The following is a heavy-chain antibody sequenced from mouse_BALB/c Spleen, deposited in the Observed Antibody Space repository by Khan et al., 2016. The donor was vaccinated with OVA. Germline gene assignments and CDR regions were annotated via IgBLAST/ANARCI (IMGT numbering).Heavy chain of an antibody. CDR1: GSTFTSYG. Sequence: EVQLQESGAELGRPGSSVKLSCKTSGSTFTSYGIKFVKQRPGQGLEWIGSIYPGNGYTEYNEKFQGKAILTSDTSSSTAYMQIRSRTSEESAMYFCTTAYYRYYFDYWGQGTTLTVSS. J-gene: IGHJ2*01. D-gene: IGHD2-12*01. CDR2: IYPGNGYT. V-gene: IGHV1S134*01. CDR3: TTAYYRYYFDY.